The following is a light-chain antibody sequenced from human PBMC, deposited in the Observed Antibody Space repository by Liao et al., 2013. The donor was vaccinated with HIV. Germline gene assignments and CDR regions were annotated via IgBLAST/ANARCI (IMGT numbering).Light chain of an antibody. Sequence: SYELTQPPSVSVAPGKTARITCGGNNIGSKSVHWYQQRPGQAPLLVIYYDTDRPSGIPERFSGSNSGNTATLTISRVEAGDEADYYCQVWDSTSYVVFGGGTKLTVL. CDR2: YDT. CDR1: NIGSKS. CDR3: QVWDSTSYVV. J-gene: IGLJ2*01. V-gene: IGLV3-21*04.